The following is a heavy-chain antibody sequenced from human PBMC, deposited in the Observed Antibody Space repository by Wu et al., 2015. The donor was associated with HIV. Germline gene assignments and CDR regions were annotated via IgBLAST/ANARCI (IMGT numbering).Heavy chain of an antibody. CDR2: ISIYKGNT. V-gene: IGHV1-18*01. Sequence: QVQLVQSGAEVKKPGASVKVSCKASGYSFSYYGINWVRQAPGQGLEWMGWISIYKGNTKYVQSLQGRVTLTADTSTNTAYMELRSLRSDDTAVYYCARVLGNTYYYDSSGYYLDYWGQGTLVTVSS. D-gene: IGHD3-22*01. CDR3: ARVLGNTYYYDSSGYYLDY. CDR1: GYSFSYYG. J-gene: IGHJ4*02.